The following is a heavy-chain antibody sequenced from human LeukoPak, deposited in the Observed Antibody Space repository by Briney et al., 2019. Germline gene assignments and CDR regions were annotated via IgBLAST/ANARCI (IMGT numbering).Heavy chain of an antibody. CDR1: GFTFSTYW. CDR2: IRSKTDGGTT. V-gene: IGHV3-15*01. Sequence: PGGSLRLSCAASGFTFSTYWMNWFRQAPGKGLEWVGRIRSKTDGGTTDYAAPVKGRFTISRDDSKNTLYLQMNSLKTGDTAVYYCTTARNMVRGVIPLDYWGQGTLVTVSS. CDR3: TTARNMVRGVIPLDY. D-gene: IGHD3-10*01. J-gene: IGHJ4*02.